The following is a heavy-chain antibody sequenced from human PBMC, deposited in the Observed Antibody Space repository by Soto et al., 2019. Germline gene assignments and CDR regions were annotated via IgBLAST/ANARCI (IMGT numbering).Heavy chain of an antibody. J-gene: IGHJ4*02. CDR1: GFTFRSFA. Sequence: HPGGSLRLSCAASGFTFRSFAMSWVRQAPGKGLEWISYISSSGSTAYYASSVEGRFTISRDNANNSVYLQMDSLRAEDTALYYCTRAAWFPYLSSYWGQGALVTVSS. D-gene: IGHD3-10*01. CDR3: TRAAWFPYLSSY. V-gene: IGHV3-48*03. CDR2: ISSSGSTA.